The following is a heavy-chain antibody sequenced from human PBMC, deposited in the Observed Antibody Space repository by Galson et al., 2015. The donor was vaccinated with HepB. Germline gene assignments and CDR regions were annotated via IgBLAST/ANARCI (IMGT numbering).Heavy chain of an antibody. J-gene: IGHJ4*02. CDR3: AKDPRNRYSGSYPSYFDY. Sequence: SLRLSCAASGFTFSSYGMHWVRQAPGKGLEWVAFIRYDGSNKYYADSVKGRFTISRDNSKNTLYLQMNSLRAEDTAVYYCAKDPRNRYSGSYPSYFDYWGQGTLVTVSS. V-gene: IGHV3-30*02. CDR2: IRYDGSNK. D-gene: IGHD1-26*01. CDR1: GFTFSSYG.